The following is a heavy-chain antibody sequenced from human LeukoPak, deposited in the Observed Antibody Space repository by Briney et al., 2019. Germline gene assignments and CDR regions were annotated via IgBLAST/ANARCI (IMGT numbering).Heavy chain of an antibody. CDR3: AKELGSSWSEGVDY. CDR2: ISGSGGST. V-gene: IGHV3-23*01. Sequence: PGGSLRLSCAASGFTFNIYGMTWVRQAPGKGLEWVSVISGSGGSTYYADSVKGRFSISRDNSKNTVYLQMNSLRAEDTAVYYCAKELGSSWSEGVDYWGQGTLVTVSS. CDR1: GFTFNIYG. J-gene: IGHJ4*02. D-gene: IGHD6-13*01.